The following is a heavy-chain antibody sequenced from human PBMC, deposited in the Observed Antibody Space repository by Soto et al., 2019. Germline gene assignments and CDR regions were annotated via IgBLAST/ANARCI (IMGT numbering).Heavy chain of an antibody. D-gene: IGHD3-22*01. V-gene: IGHV3-23*01. CDR3: ANHVYYYDSSGYYYRSAGAFDI. Sequence: PGGSLRLSCAASGFTFSSYAMSWVRQAPGKGLEWVSAISGSGGSTYYADSVKGRFTISRDNSKNTLYLQMNSLRAEDTAVYYCANHVYYYDSSGYYYRSAGAFDIWGQGTMVTVSS. CDR2: ISGSGGST. J-gene: IGHJ3*02. CDR1: GFTFSSYA.